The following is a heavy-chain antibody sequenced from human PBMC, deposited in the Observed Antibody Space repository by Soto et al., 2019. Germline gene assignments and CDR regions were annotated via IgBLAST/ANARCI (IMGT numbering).Heavy chain of an antibody. CDR1: GFTFSDYS. CDR2: FRTSGDGGTT. V-gene: IGHV3-23*01. J-gene: IGHJ4*02. D-gene: IGHD2-8*02. CDR3: AKKVTSGPESQSLDY. Sequence: GGSLRLSCAASGFTFSDYSMSWVRQAPGKGLEWVSGFRTSGDGGTTYYADSVKGRFTISRDNSKNMLFLQMNSLRAEDTAIYYCAKKVTSGPESQSLDYWGQATL.